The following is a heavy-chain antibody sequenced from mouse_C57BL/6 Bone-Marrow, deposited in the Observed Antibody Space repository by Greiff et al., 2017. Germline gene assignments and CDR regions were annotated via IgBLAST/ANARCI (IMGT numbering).Heavy chain of an antibody. J-gene: IGHJ3*01. CDR2: IYPGSGNT. CDR1: GYSFTSYY. CDR3: ARLGFAY. Sequence: VQLQQSGPELVKPGASVKISCKASGYSFTSYYIHWVKQRPGQGLEWIGWIYPGSGNTKYNEKFQGKATLTADKSSSTAYMQLSSLTSEDSAVYYCARLGFAYWGQGTLVTVSA. V-gene: IGHV1-66*01.